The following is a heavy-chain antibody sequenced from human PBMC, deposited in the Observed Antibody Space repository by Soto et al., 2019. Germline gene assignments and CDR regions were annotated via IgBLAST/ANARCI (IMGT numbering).Heavy chain of an antibody. D-gene: IGHD2-15*01. CDR1: GFTVSSKY. CDR2: IQSGGPT. Sequence: EVQLVESGGGLVQPGGSLRLSCAASGFTVSSKYMSWVRQAPGKGLEWVSLIQSGGPTYYADSVKGRFTISRDTSENTVHLQMDSLRAEDTAVYYCARDDVLCDGGRCYGVPLDVCGKGPTFTVSS. J-gene: IGHJ6*04. CDR3: ARDDVLCDGGRCYGVPLDV. V-gene: IGHV3-66*01.